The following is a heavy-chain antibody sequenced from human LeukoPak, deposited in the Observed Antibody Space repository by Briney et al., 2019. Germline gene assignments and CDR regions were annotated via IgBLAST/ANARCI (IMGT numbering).Heavy chain of an antibody. Sequence: PGGSLRLSCTVSGFTVSSNSMSWVRQAPGKELEWVAFIYIDNTHYSDSVKGRFTISRDNSTNTLYIQMSSVRAEETAVYYCAREKFAWKDEYFAYWGQGTLVTV. CDR3: AREKFAWKDEYFAY. CDR1: GFTVSSNS. V-gene: IGHV3-53*01. D-gene: IGHD1-1*01. J-gene: IGHJ4*02. CDR2: IYIDNT.